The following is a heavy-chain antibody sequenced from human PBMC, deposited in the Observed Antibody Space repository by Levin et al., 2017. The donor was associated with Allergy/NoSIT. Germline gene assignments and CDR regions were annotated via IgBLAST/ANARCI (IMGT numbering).Heavy chain of an antibody. CDR1: GGTFSSHA. V-gene: IGHV1-69*01. CDR2: IRPIFGTA. D-gene: IGHD2-2*01. J-gene: IGHJ3*02. CDR3: TMEANIVVLPAAGDSFEI. Sequence: KISCKASGGTFSSHALNWVRQAPGQGLEWMGGIRPIFGTADYAQKYQGRVSITADESTGTAYMELSSLRSEDTAMYYCTMEANIVVLPAAGDSFEIWGQGTMVTVSS.